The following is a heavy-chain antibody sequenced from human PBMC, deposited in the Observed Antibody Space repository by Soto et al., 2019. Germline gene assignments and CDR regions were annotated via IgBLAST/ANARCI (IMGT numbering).Heavy chain of an antibody. V-gene: IGHV4-4*02. Sequence: QVQLQESGPGLVKPSGTLSLTCAVSGVSISSNNWWSWVRQPPGKGLEWIGEMYHTGSTNYNPSRKSRVTISVDKSKNQFSLKLSSVTAADTAVYFRARSSRYAYDSSEGNFDYWGQGTLVTVSS. CDR2: MYHTGST. D-gene: IGHD3-22*01. J-gene: IGHJ4*02. CDR3: ARSSRYAYDSSEGNFDY. CDR1: GVSISSNNW.